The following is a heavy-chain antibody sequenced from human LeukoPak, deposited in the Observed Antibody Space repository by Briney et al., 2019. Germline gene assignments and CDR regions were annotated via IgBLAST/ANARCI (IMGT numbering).Heavy chain of an antibody. J-gene: IGHJ4*02. Sequence: PGGSLRLSCAASGFTFSSFGMHWVRQAPGKGLEWVTFIRYDGNNKYYADSVKGRFTISRDNSKNTLYLQMNSLRAEDTAVYYCAKDIATMRWLRPYPSSDYWGQGTLVTVSS. D-gene: IGHD5-12*01. V-gene: IGHV3-30*02. CDR3: AKDIATMRWLRPYPSSDY. CDR2: IRYDGNNK. CDR1: GFTFSSFG.